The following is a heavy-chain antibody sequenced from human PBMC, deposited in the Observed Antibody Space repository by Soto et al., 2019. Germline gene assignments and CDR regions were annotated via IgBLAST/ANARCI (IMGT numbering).Heavy chain of an antibody. D-gene: IGHD6-25*01. CDR3: ARINPYNSGWYAMDV. J-gene: IGHJ6*02. Sequence: SVKVSCKASGGTFSSYAISWVRQAPGQGLEWMGGIIPIFGTANYPQKFQGRVILTRDTSTSTVYMELSSLRFEDTAVYYCARINPYNSGWYAMDVWGQGTTVTVSS. CDR1: GGTFSSYA. CDR2: IIPIFGTA. V-gene: IGHV1-69*05.